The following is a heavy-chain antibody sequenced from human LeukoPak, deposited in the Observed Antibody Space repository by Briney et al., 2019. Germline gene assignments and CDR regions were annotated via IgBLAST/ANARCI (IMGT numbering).Heavy chain of an antibody. V-gene: IGHV4-38-2*02. Sequence: PSETLSLTCTVSGHSISSGYYWGWIRQPPGKGLEWIGSIYHSGSTYYNPSLKSRVTISVDTSKSQFSLKLSSVTAADTAVYYCARGVTAMVTYYYYYYMDVWGKGTTVTVSS. CDR2: IYHSGST. J-gene: IGHJ6*03. D-gene: IGHD5-18*01. CDR1: GHSISSGYY. CDR3: ARGVTAMVTYYYYYYMDV.